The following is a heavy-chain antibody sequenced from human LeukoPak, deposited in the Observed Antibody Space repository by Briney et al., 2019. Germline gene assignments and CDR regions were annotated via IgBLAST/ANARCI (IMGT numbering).Heavy chain of an antibody. Sequence: SETLSLTCTVSGGSISSGSYYWSWIRQPAGKGLEWIGRIYTSGSTNYSPSLKSRVTISVDTSKNQFSLKLSSVTAADTAVYYCARRGPTSLLRRDGYNYRLWGQGTLVTVSS. CDR1: GGSISSGSYY. V-gene: IGHV4-61*02. CDR3: ARRGPTSLLRRDGYNYRL. D-gene: IGHD5-24*01. CDR2: IYTSGST. J-gene: IGHJ4*02.